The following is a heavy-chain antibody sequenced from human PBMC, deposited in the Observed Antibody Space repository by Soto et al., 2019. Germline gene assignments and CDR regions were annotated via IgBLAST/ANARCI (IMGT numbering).Heavy chain of an antibody. J-gene: IGHJ4*02. V-gene: IGHV4-39*01. CDR3: ARGGLGYYFDY. CDR2: IYYSGST. Sequence: SETLSLTCTVSGGSISSSSYYWGWIRQPPGKGLEWIGSIYYSGSTYYNPSLKSRVTISVDTSKNQFSLKLSSVTAADTAVYYCARGGLGYYFDYWGQGTLVTVSS. CDR1: GGSISSSSYY. D-gene: IGHD3-16*01.